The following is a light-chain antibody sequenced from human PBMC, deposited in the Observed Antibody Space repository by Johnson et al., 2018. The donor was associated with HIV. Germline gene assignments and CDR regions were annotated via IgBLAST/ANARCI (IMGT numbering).Light chain of an antibody. Sequence: QSVLTQPPSVSAAPGQKVTIPCSASSSNIVNIYISWYQHLPGTAPKLLIYDNHKRPSGIPDRFSASKSGTSATLGITGLQTGDEADYYCGAWDSSLSAYVFGTGTKVTVL. V-gene: IGLV1-51*01. CDR1: SSNIVNIY. CDR2: DNH. J-gene: IGLJ1*01. CDR3: GAWDSSLSAYV.